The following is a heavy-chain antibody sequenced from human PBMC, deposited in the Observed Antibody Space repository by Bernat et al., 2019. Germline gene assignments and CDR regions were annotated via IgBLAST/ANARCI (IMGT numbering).Heavy chain of an antibody. Sequence: QVQLQESGPGLVKPSETLSLTCTVSGGSISSYYWSWIRQPPGKGLEWIGYIYYSGSTNYNPSLKSRVTISVDTSKNQFSLKLSSVTAAETAVYYCATGHPVDYWGQGTLVTVSS. CDR1: GGSISSYY. V-gene: IGHV4-59*01. CDR2: IYYSGST. D-gene: IGHD4-17*01. J-gene: IGHJ4*02. CDR3: ATGHPVDY.